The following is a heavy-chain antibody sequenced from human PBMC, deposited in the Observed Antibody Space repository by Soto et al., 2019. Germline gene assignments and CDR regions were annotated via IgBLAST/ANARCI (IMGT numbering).Heavy chain of an antibody. J-gene: IGHJ4*02. CDR3: ARKDYGSGNERNCFDY. D-gene: IGHD3-10*01. CDR2: IWYDGSNK. V-gene: IGHV3-33*01. CDR1: GFTFSSYG. Sequence: PGGSLRLSCAASGFTFSSYGMHWVRQAPGKGLEWVAVIWYDGSNKYYADSVKGRFTISRDNSKNTLYLQMNSLRAEDTAVYYCARKDYGSGNERNCFDYWGQGTLVTVSS.